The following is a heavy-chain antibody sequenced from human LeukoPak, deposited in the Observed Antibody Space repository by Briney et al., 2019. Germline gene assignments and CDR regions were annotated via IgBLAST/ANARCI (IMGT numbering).Heavy chain of an antibody. Sequence: GGSLRLSCAASGFTVSDNYMTWVRQAPGKGLEWVSSIYSAGATHYAESVKGRFTISRDNSKNTLYLQMNSLRAEDMAVYYCARIEWERLGRAFDIWGQGTLVTVSS. D-gene: IGHD1-26*01. CDR2: IYSAGAT. V-gene: IGHV3-53*01. CDR3: ARIEWERLGRAFDI. J-gene: IGHJ4*02. CDR1: GFTVSDNY.